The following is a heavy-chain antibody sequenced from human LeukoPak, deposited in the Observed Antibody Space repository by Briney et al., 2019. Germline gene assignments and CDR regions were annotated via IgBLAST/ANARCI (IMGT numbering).Heavy chain of an antibody. V-gene: IGHV4-30-4*01. CDR2: IYYSGST. Sequence: SQTLSLTCTVSGGSISSGDYYWSWIRQPPGKGLEWLGYIYYSGSTYYNPSLKSRVTISVDTSKNQFSLKLSSVTAADTAVYYCARLLWFGDLDYFDYWGQGTLVTVSS. CDR3: ARLLWFGDLDYFDY. J-gene: IGHJ4*02. CDR1: GGSISSGDYY. D-gene: IGHD3-10*01.